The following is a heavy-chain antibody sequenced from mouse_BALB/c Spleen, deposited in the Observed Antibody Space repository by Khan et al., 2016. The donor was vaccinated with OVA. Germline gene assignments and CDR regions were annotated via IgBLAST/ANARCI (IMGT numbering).Heavy chain of an antibody. J-gene: IGHJ3*01. CDR3: TNGNYGWFVY. D-gene: IGHD2-1*01. CDR1: GFTFSSFV. V-gene: IGHV5-9-1*01. CDR2: ISSAATYT. Sequence: EVELVESGGGLVEPGGSLKLSCAASGFTFSSFVMSWVRQTPEKRLEWVATISSAATYTYYPDSVKGRFTISRDNAKNTLYLQMNSLRSDDTAIYYCTNGNYGWFVYWGQGTLVTVST.